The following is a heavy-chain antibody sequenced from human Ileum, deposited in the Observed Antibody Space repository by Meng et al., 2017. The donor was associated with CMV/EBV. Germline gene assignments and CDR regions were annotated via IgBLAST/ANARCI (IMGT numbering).Heavy chain of an antibody. Sequence: VRLQESGPGLVKPSQTLSLTCTVSGGSISSGSYYWSWIRQPAGKGLEWIGRIYTSGTTNYNPSLKSRVTISVDTSKNQFSLKLSSVTAADTAVYYCAAGYSSDFQHWGQGTLVTVSS. D-gene: IGHD1-1*01. CDR3: AAGYSSDFQH. V-gene: IGHV4-61*02. J-gene: IGHJ1*01. CDR2: IYTSGTT. CDR1: GGSISSGSYY.